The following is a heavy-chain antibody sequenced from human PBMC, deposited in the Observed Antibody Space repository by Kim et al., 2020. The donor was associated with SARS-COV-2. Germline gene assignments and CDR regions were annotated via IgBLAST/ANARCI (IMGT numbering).Heavy chain of an antibody. CDR2: INHSGST. V-gene: IGHV4-34*01. CDR1: GGSFSGYY. D-gene: IGHD5-12*01. J-gene: IGHJ4*02. Sequence: SQTLSLTCAVYGGSFSGYYWSWIRQPPGKGLEWIGEINHSGSTNYNPSLKSRVTISVDTSKNQFSLKLSSVTAADTAVYYCARGHGYGLFTYYFDYWGQGTLVTVSS. CDR3: ARGHGYGLFTYYFDY.